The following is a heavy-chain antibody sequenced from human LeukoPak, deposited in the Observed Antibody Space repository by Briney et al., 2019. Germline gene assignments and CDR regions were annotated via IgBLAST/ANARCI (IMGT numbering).Heavy chain of an antibody. CDR3: AIPPGGYYFN. CDR2: IKQDGSEK. D-gene: IGHD3-10*01. V-gene: IGHV3-7*02. Sequence: GGSLRLSCAASGFTFSSYWMSWVRQAPGEGLEGVANIKQDGSEKYYVDSVKGRFTISRDNAKNSLYLQMNSLRAEDTAVYYCAIPPGGYYFNWGQGTLVTVSS. J-gene: IGHJ4*02. CDR1: GFTFSSYW.